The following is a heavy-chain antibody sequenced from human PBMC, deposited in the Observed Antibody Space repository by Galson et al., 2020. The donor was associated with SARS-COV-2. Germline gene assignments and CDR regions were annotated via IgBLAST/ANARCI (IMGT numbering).Heavy chain of an antibody. D-gene: IGHD3-3*01. CDR1: GGSIRSGDYY. Sequence: SETLSLTCTVSGGSIRSGDYYWSWIRQPPGKGLEWIGYIYYSGSTYYNPSLKSRVTISVDTSKNQFSLKLSSVTAADTAVYYCASLYDFRYYVDYWGQGTLVTVSS. CDR2: IYYSGST. V-gene: IGHV4-30-4*01. CDR3: ASLYDFRYYVDY. J-gene: IGHJ4*02.